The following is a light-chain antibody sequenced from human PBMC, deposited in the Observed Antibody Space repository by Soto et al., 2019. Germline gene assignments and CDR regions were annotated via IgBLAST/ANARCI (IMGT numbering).Light chain of an antibody. CDR3: QQNNKRPRT. V-gene: IGKV3-15*01. CDR1: QSVSSN. J-gene: IGKJ1*01. CDR2: GAS. Sequence: EIVLTQSPATLSVSPGERATLSCRASQSVSSNLAWYQQIPGRAPRLLIYGASTRASGIPARFSASGSGTEFTLTISSLQPEDFAVYYCQQNNKRPRTFGQGTKV.